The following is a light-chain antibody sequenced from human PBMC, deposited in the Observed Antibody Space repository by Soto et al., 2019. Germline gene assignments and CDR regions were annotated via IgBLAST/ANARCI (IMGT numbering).Light chain of an antibody. V-gene: IGKV3-20*01. CDR3: HQYSSSPWT. J-gene: IGKJ1*01. CDR2: LAS. CDR1: QSVSSSY. Sequence: EIVLTQSPGTLSLSPGERATLSCRASQSVSSSYLGWYQQKPGQAPRLLVYLASRRATGIPDRFSGSGSGTGFTLTISRLEPEDFAVYYCHQYSSSPWTFDQGTKVEMK.